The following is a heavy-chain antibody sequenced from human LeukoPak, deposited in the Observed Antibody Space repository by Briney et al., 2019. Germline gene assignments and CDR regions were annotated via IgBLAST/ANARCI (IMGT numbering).Heavy chain of an antibody. Sequence: GASVKVSCKASGYTFTSYGISWVRQAPGQGLEWMGWISAYNGNTNYAQKLQGRVTMTTDTSTSTAYMELRSLRSDDTAVYYCARVSISSWRHYYYYMDVWGKGTTVTVSS. CDR1: GYTFTSYG. D-gene: IGHD6-13*01. CDR2: ISAYNGNT. CDR3: ARVSISSWRHYYYYMDV. V-gene: IGHV1-18*01. J-gene: IGHJ6*03.